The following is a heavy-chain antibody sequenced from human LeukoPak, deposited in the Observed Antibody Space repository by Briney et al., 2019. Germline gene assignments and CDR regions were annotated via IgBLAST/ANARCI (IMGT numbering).Heavy chain of an antibody. D-gene: IGHD6-13*01. CDR3: SKASSSWSELEY. V-gene: IGHV3-43*01. CDR2: ISRDGDNT. Sequence: GGSLRLSCAASGFTFDDYSMHWVRHAPGKGLEWVSLISRDGDNTYYADSVKGRFTISRDNSKNSLYLQMNSLRTEDTSFYYCSKASSSWSELEYWGQGTLVTVSS. J-gene: IGHJ4*02. CDR1: GFTFDDYS.